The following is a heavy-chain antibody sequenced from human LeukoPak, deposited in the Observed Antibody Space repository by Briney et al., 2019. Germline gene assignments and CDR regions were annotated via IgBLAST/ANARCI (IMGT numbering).Heavy chain of an antibody. Sequence: ASVKVSCKASGYTFTSYDINWVRQAPGQGREWMGWMNPNSGNTGYAQKFQGRVTMTRNTSISTAYMELSSLRSEDTAVYYCARGCYTMVRGVNYFDYWGQGTLVTVSS. J-gene: IGHJ4*02. CDR3: ARGCYTMVRGVNYFDY. CDR1: GYTFTSYD. V-gene: IGHV1-8*01. CDR2: MNPNSGNT. D-gene: IGHD3-10*01.